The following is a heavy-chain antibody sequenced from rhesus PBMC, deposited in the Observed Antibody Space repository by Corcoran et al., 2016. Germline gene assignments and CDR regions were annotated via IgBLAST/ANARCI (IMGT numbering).Heavy chain of an antibody. CDR1: GGSISSNS. J-gene: IGHJ4*01. Sequence: QVQLQESGPGLVKPSETLSLTCAFSGGSISSNSLSWLRQAPGKGLEWIGRIYGSCGSTDYNPSLKSRVTISTDTSKNQFSLKLSSVTAADTAVYYCARLATVTHYWGQGVLVTVSS. V-gene: IGHV4-160*01. D-gene: IGHD4-35*01. CDR2: IYGSCGST. CDR3: ARLATVTHY.